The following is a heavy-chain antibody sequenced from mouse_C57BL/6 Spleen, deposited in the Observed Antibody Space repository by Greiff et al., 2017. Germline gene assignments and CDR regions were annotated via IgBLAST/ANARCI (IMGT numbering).Heavy chain of an antibody. V-gene: IGHV5-17*01. J-gene: IGHJ4*01. CDR1: GFTFSDYG. CDR3: ARTGTGSYYAMDD. CDR2: ISSGSSTI. Sequence: DVKLVESGGGLVKPGGSLKLSCAASGFTFSDYGMHWVRQAPEKGLEWVAYISSGSSTIYYADTVKGRFTISRDKAKNTLFLQLTRLRSEDTAMYYCARTGTGSYYAMDDWGQGTSVTVSS. D-gene: IGHD4-1*01.